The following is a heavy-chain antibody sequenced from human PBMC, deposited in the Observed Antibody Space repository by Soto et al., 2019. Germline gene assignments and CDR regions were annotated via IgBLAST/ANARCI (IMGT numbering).Heavy chain of an antibody. D-gene: IGHD2-21*02. CDR2: INAGNGNT. J-gene: IGHJ5*02. CDR1: GYTFTSYA. V-gene: IGHV1-3*01. Sequence: ASVKVSGKASGYTFTSYAMHWVRQAPGQRLEWMGWINAGNGNTKYSQKFQGRVTITRDTSASTAYMELSSLRSEDTAVYYCARDPYDFFSFDPWGQGTLVTVSS. CDR3: ARDPYDFFSFDP.